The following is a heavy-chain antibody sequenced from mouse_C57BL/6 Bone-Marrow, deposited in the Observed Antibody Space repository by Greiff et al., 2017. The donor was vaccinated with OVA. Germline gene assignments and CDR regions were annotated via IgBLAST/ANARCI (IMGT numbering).Heavy chain of an antibody. J-gene: IGHJ4*01. D-gene: IGHD2-3*01. Sequence: EVHLVESGGGLVKPGGSLKLSCAASGFTFSDYGMHWVRQAPEKGLEWVAYISSGSSTIYYADTVKGRFTISRDNAKNTLFRQMTSLRSEDTAMYYCASDGYYTENAMDYWGQGTSVTVSS. CDR1: GFTFSDYG. CDR3: ASDGYYTENAMDY. V-gene: IGHV5-17*01. CDR2: ISSGSSTI.